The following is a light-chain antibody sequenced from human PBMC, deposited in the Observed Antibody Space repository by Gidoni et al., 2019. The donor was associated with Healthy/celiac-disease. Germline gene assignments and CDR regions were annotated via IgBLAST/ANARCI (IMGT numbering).Light chain of an antibody. Sequence: QPALTQPAPVSGSPGQSIIIPCTGTRSDVGSYNLVSWYPQHPGKAPKRMIYEGSKRPSGVSNRFSGSTSGNTASLTISGFQAEDDADYYCCSYAGSSTLFGTGTKVTVL. J-gene: IGLJ1*01. CDR1: RSDVGSYNL. CDR2: EGS. CDR3: CSYAGSSTL. V-gene: IGLV2-23*03.